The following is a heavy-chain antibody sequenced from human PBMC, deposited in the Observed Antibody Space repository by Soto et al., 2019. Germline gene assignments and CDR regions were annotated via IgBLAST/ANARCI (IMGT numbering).Heavy chain of an antibody. Sequence: GGSLRLSCAASEFMLSNFAMNWVRKSPGKGLEWVALISYDGRHKYYADSVKGRISISRDNSKNILYLQMSALRAEETARYYCVISKRRYCGNDYYMFDLWAQGTLVTFSA. V-gene: IGHV3-30*04. CDR2: ISYDGRHK. D-gene: IGHD2-21*02. CDR1: EFMLSNFA. CDR3: VISKRRYCGNDYYMFDL. J-gene: IGHJ1*01.